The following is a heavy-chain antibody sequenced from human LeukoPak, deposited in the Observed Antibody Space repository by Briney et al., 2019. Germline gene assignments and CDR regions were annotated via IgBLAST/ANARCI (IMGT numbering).Heavy chain of an antibody. CDR3: AKELDTMFFDY. CDR2: AGWAGGTT. V-gene: IGHV3-43*01. Sequence: GGSLRLSCEASGLIFTNAWMNWVRQAPGKGLEWVSLAGWAGGTTFYSDSVRGRFTISRDSGRKSVYLQMNSLTTDDTAFYFCAKELDTMFFDYWGQGALVTVSS. CDR1: GLIFTNAW. D-gene: IGHD3-10*02. J-gene: IGHJ4*02.